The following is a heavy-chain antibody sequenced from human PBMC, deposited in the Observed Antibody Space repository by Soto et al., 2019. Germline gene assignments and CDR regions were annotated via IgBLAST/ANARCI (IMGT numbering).Heavy chain of an antibody. J-gene: IGHJ5*02. CDR2: IYYSGST. V-gene: IGHV4-31*03. CDR1: GGSISSGGYY. D-gene: IGHD3-10*01. CDR3: ATSVTP. Sequence: QVQLQESGPGLVKPSQTLSLTCTVSGGSISSGGYYWRWIRQHPGKGLEWIGYIYYSGSTYYNPSLKSRVTISVHTYKNPCALELSSVAAAHTAVYYCATSVTPWGQGCLVTVSS.